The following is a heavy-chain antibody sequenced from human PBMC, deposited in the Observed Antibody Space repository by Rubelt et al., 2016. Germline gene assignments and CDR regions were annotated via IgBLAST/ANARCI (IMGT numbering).Heavy chain of an antibody. V-gene: IGHV4-39*07. J-gene: IGHJ6*02. D-gene: IGHD6-13*01. Sequence: QLQLQESGPGLVKPSETLSLTCTVSGGSISSSSYYWGWIRQPPGKGLEWIGSIYYSGSTYYNPSLKSRVTIAVDTSKNQLSRKLSSVTAADTAVYYCARVGSSSWYGMDVWGQGTTVTVSS. CDR3: ARVGSSSWYGMDV. CDR2: IYYSGST. CDR1: GGSISSSSYY.